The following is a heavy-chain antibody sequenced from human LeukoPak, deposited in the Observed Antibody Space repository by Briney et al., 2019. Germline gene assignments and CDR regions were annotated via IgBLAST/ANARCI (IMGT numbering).Heavy chain of an antibody. CDR1: GFTFSDYY. V-gene: IGHV3-11*01. Sequence: GGSLRLSRAASGFTFSDYYMSWIRQAPGKGLEWVSYISSSGSTIYYADSVKGRFTISRDNAKNSLYLQMNSLRAEDTAVYYCATHYGSGSPFDYWGQGTLVTVSS. CDR3: ATHYGSGSPFDY. D-gene: IGHD3-10*01. J-gene: IGHJ4*02. CDR2: ISSSGSTI.